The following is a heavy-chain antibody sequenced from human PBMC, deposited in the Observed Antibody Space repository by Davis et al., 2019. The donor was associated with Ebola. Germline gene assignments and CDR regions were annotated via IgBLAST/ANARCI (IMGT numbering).Heavy chain of an antibody. D-gene: IGHD3-10*01. J-gene: IGHJ6*04. CDR1: GYSFTSYW. CDR2: IYPGDSDT. Sequence: GESLKISCKASGYSFTSYWIGWVRQMPGKGLEWMGIIYPGDSDTRYSPSFQGQVTISADKSISTAYLQWSSLKASDTSMYYCARLRGVRGDLYYYYGMDVWGKGTTVTVSS. CDR3: ARLRGVRGDLYYYYGMDV. V-gene: IGHV5-51*01.